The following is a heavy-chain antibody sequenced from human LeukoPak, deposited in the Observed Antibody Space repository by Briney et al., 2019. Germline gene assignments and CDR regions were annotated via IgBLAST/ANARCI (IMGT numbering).Heavy chain of an antibody. D-gene: IGHD1-26*01. J-gene: IGHJ5*02. CDR3: ARASYSGSYFLSVDWFDP. V-gene: IGHV1-69*05. CDR1: GGTFSSYA. CDR2: IIPIFGTA. Sequence: ASVKVSCKASGGTFSSYAISWVRQVPGQGLEWMGGIIPIFGTANYAQKFQGRVTITTDESTSTAYMELSSLRSEDTAVYYCARASYSGSYFLSVDWFDPWGQGTLVTVSS.